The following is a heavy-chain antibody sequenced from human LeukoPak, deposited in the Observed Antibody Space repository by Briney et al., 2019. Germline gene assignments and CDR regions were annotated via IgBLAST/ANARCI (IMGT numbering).Heavy chain of an antibody. CDR3: ARDRGDGYDYFWDY. Sequence: ASETLSLTCTVSGGSISSGSYYWSWIRQPAGKGLEWIGRIYTSGSTNYNPTLKSRVTISLDTSKNQFSLKLTSVTAADTAVYYCARDRGDGYDYFWDYWGQGTLVTVSS. CDR1: GGSISSGSYY. V-gene: IGHV4-61*02. J-gene: IGHJ4*02. CDR2: IYTSGST. D-gene: IGHD5-12*01.